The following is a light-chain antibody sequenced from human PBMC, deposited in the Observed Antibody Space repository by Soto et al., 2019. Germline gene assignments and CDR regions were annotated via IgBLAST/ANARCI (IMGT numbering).Light chain of an antibody. CDR1: QSISSW. V-gene: IGKV1-5*03. CDR3: QQYNSHPHT. CDR2: KAS. Sequence: DIQMTQSPSTLSASVGDRVTITCRASQSISSWLAWYQQKPGKAPKFLIYKASRLESGVPSRFSGSGSGTEFTLTISSLQPDDFATYYCQQYNSHPHTLGQGTKLEI. J-gene: IGKJ2*01.